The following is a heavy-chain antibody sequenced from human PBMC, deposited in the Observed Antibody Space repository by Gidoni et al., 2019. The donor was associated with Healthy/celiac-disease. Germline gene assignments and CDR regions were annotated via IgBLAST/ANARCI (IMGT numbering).Heavy chain of an antibody. J-gene: IGHJ6*02. V-gene: IGHV1-18*01. CDR3: ARGPEYSSLLRGKGDYYYYGMDV. D-gene: IGHD6-6*01. Sequence: QVQLVQSGAEVKKPGASVKVSCKASGYTFPSYGIICVRPAPGQGLEWMGWISAYKGNTNYAQKLQGRVTMTTDTSTSTAYMELRSLRSDDTAVYYCARGPEYSSLLRGKGDYYYYGMDVWGQGTTVTVSS. CDR2: ISAYKGNT. CDR1: GYTFPSYG.